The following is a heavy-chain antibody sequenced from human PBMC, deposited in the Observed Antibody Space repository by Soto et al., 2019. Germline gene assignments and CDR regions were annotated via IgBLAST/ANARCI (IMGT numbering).Heavy chain of an antibody. J-gene: IGHJ4*02. CDR3: TRVRLGAPTRYFAY. V-gene: IGHV3-72*01. D-gene: IGHD3-10*01. CDR1: GFTFSDHY. CDR2: IKNKANSYTT. Sequence: EVQLVESGGGLAQPGGSLRLSCAASGFTFSDHYMDWVRQAPGKGLEWVGRIKNKANSYTTQYAASVKGRFTISRDDSNNSLFLQMNSLRSDDTAVYYCTRVRLGAPTRYFAYWGQGALVTVSS.